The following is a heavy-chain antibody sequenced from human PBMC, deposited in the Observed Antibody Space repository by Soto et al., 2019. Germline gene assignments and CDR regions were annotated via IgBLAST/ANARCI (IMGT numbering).Heavy chain of an antibody. CDR1: GFSFNTRGVG. Sequence: QITLKESGPTLVKPTQTLALNCTFSGFSFNTRGVGVAWIRQPPGKALEWLAVTYWDDDRRYRPSLTDRLTITQDISTNQVVLTMTNMYPVDTGTYYCAHLVPGPLSFAYWGQGALVTVSS. D-gene: IGHD6-19*01. CDR2: TYWDDDR. J-gene: IGHJ1*01. V-gene: IGHV2-5*02. CDR3: AHLVPGPLSFAY.